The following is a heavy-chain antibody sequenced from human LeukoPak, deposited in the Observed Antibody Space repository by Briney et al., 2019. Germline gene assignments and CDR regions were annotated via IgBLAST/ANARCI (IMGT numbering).Heavy chain of an antibody. CDR1: GGSISGSSFY. D-gene: IGHD3-22*01. V-gene: IGHV4-39*01. J-gene: IGHJ4*02. CDR2: MYERGST. Sequence: SETLSLTCTVSGGSISGSSFYWGWIRQPPGKGLEWIGSMYERGSTFYSPSLKSRVTISIDTSKNQFSLKLNSVTAADTAVYSCARHYGLNYYDSSAYEYWGQGTLVTVSS. CDR3: ARHYGLNYYDSSAYEY.